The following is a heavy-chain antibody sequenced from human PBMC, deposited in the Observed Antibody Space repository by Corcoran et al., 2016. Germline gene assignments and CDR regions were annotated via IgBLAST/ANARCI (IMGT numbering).Heavy chain of an antibody. V-gene: IGHV3-48*02. CDR1: GLTFSSYS. CDR2: ISTSSSTI. D-gene: IGHD1-26*01. Sequence: EVQLVESGGGLVQPGGSLRLSCAVSGLTFSSYSMNWVRQAPGKGLEWVSYISTSSSTIYYTDSVKGRFTISRDNAKNSLYLQMNSLRDEDTAVYYCARESGTGSYYDLDYWGQGTLVTVSS. CDR3: ARESGTGSYYDLDY. J-gene: IGHJ4*02.